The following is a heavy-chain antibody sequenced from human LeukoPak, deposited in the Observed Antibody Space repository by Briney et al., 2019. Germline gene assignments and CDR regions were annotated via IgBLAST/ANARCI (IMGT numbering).Heavy chain of an antibody. CDR3: ARDRDSGYDMDAFDI. V-gene: IGHV1-2*02. J-gene: IGHJ3*02. Sequence: ASVKVSCKASGYTFTGYYMHWVRQAPGQGLEWMGWINPHSGGTDYAQKFQARVTMTRDTFISTAYMELRRLRSDDTAVYYCARDRDSGYDMDAFDIWGQGTMVTVSS. CDR1: GYTFTGYY. CDR2: INPHSGGT. D-gene: IGHD5-12*01.